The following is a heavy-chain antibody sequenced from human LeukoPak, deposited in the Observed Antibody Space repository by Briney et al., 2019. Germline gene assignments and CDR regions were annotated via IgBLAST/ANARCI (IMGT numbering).Heavy chain of an antibody. CDR3: AREGTGYYLDAFDI. J-gene: IGHJ3*02. CDR1: GFTFSDYY. CDR2: ISSSGSTI. V-gene: IGHV3-11*04. D-gene: IGHD3/OR15-3a*01. Sequence: GGSLRLSCSASGFTFSDYYMSWIRQAPGKGLEWVSYISSSGSTIYYADSVKGRFTISRDNAKNSLYLQMNSLRAEDTAVHYCAREGTGYYLDAFDIWGQGTMVTVSS.